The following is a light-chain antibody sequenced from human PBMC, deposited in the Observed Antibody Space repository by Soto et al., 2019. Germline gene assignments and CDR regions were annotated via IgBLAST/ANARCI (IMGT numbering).Light chain of an antibody. Sequence: DIQMTQSPSSLSASVGDRVTITCRASQSISSYLNWYQQKPGKAPKLLIYAASSLQSGVPSRFSGSGSGTDFTLTISSLQPEDFATYYCQQSYSTPRTFGHGTTVEIK. CDR1: QSISSY. J-gene: IGKJ1*01. V-gene: IGKV1-39*01. CDR3: QQSYSTPRT. CDR2: AAS.